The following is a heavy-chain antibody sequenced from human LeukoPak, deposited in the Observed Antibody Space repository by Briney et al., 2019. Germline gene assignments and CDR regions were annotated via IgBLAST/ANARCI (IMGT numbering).Heavy chain of an antibody. D-gene: IGHD2-2*01. J-gene: IGHJ4*02. CDR3: ARHGGSRYCSSTSCYRVFDY. CDR2: IRYSGTT. Sequence: SETLSLTCTVSGGSISGYYWSWIRQPPGKGLEWIGYIRYSGTTDYSPSLKSRATISVDTSKNQFSLKLSSVTAADTAVYYCARHGGSRYCSSTSCYRVFDYWGRGTLVTVSS. CDR1: GGSISGYY. V-gene: IGHV4-59*08.